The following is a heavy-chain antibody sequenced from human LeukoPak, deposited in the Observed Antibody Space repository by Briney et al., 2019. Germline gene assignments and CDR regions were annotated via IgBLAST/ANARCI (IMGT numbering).Heavy chain of an antibody. D-gene: IGHD3-10*01. CDR1: GFTFDDYA. J-gene: IGHJ3*02. CDR3: AKGVRITMIRGAFDI. V-gene: IGHV3-9*01. Sequence: GGSLRLSCAASGFTFDDYAMYWVRQAPGKGLEWVSSISWNSGSIGYADSVKGRFTISRDNAKNSLYLQMNSLRAEDTALYYCAKGVRITMIRGAFDIWGQGTLVTVSS. CDR2: ISWNSGSI.